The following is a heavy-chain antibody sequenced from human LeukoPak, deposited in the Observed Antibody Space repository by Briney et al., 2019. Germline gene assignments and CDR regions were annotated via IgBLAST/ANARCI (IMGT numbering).Heavy chain of an antibody. CDR2: ISSSGSTI. CDR3: ARDQEYCSSTSCYAILDY. J-gene: IGHJ4*02. CDR1: GFTFSSYE. Sequence: PGGSLRLSCAASGFTFSSYEMNWVRQAPGKGLEWVSYISSSGSTIYYADSVKGRFTISRDNAKNSLYLQMNSLRAEDTAVYYCARDQEYCSSTSCYAILDYWGQGTLVTVSS. V-gene: IGHV3-48*03. D-gene: IGHD2-2*01.